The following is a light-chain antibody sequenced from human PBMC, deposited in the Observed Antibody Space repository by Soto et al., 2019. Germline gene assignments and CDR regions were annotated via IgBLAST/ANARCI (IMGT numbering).Light chain of an antibody. CDR1: PSVSGSN. Sequence: EIVLTQSPGTLSLSPGERATLSCRASPSVSGSNLAWYQQKPGQAPRLVIYGASSRAAGIPDRFSGSGSGTDFTLTISRLEPEDFAVYYCQQYGRSPYTFGQGTKVDIK. CDR2: GAS. J-gene: IGKJ2*01. V-gene: IGKV3-20*01. CDR3: QQYGRSPYT.